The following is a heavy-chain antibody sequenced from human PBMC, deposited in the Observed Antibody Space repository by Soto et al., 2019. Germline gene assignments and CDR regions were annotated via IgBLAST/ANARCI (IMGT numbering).Heavy chain of an antibody. CDR2: INPNSGGT. D-gene: IGHD1-7*01. V-gene: IGHV1-2*02. J-gene: IGHJ6*02. CDR1: GYTFTDYY. CDR3: ARKLELRGSYYYYYDMDV. Sequence: ASVKVCCKASGYTFTDYYMHWVRQAPGQGLEWMGWINPNSGGTNYAQKFQGRVTMTRDTSISTAYMELSRLRSDDTAVYYCARKLELRGSYYYYYDMDVWGQGTTVTVSS.